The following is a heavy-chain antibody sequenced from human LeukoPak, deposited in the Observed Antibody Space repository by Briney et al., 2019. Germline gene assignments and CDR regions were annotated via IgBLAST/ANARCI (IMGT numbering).Heavy chain of an antibody. CDR2: IYYSGST. Sequence: SETLSLTCTVSGGSISSSSYYWGRIRQPPGKGLEWIGSIYYSGSTYYNPSLKSRVTISVDTSKNQFSLKLSSVTAADTAVYYCARRRYSGSYYEGYYFDYWGQGTLVTVSS. D-gene: IGHD1-26*01. V-gene: IGHV4-39*01. J-gene: IGHJ4*02. CDR1: GGSISSSSYY. CDR3: ARRRYSGSYYEGYYFDY.